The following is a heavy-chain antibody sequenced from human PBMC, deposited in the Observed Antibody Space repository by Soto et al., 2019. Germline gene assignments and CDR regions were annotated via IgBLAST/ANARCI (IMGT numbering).Heavy chain of an antibody. J-gene: IGHJ6*03. CDR1: GFTFGDYA. Sequence: PGGSLRLSCTASGFTFGDYAMSWFRQAPGKGLEWVGFIRSKAYGGTTEYAASVKGRFTISRDDSKSIAYLQMNSLKTEDTAVYYCTRDNWNDENYYYYMDVWGKGTTVTVSS. CDR2: IRSKAYGGTT. CDR3: TRDNWNDENYYYYMDV. V-gene: IGHV3-49*03. D-gene: IGHD1-1*01.